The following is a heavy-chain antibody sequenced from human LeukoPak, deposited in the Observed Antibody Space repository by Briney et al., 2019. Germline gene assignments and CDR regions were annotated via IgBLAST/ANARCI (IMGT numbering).Heavy chain of an antibody. Sequence: GGTLRLSCAVSGFTFSSYGMSWVRQAPGKGLEWVSGINWNGGSTGYADSVKGRFTISRDNAKNSLYLQMNSLRAEDTALYYCAREYTAMVTAYFDYWGQGTLVTVSS. CDR2: INWNGGST. D-gene: IGHD5-18*01. CDR3: AREYTAMVTAYFDY. J-gene: IGHJ4*02. CDR1: GFTFSSYG. V-gene: IGHV3-20*04.